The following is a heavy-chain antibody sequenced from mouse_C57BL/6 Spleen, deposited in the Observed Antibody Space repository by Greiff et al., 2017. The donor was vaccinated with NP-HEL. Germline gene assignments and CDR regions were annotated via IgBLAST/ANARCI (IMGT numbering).Heavy chain of an antibody. CDR1: GYTFTSYW. Sequence: VQLQQSGAELVKPGASVKLSCKASGYTFTSYWMQWVKQRPGQGLEWIGEIDPSDSYTNYNQKFKGKATLTVDTSSSTAYMQLSSLTSEDSAVYYCARLSTVVDYYFDYWGQGTTLTVSS. D-gene: IGHD1-1*01. V-gene: IGHV1-50*01. J-gene: IGHJ2*01. CDR3: ARLSTVVDYYFDY. CDR2: IDPSDSYT.